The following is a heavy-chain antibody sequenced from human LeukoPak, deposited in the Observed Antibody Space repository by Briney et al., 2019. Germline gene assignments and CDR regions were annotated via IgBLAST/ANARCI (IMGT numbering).Heavy chain of an antibody. Sequence: QPGGSLRLSCAASGFTFSGYWMSWVRQAPGKGLEWVGNIQEDGSGKHYVDSVKGRFTISRDNSKNTLYLQMNSLRAEDTAVYYCASDAITWGQGTLVTVSS. CDR1: GFTFSGYW. V-gene: IGHV3-7*01. J-gene: IGHJ5*02. D-gene: IGHD2-2*02. CDR3: ASDAIT. CDR2: IQEDGSGK.